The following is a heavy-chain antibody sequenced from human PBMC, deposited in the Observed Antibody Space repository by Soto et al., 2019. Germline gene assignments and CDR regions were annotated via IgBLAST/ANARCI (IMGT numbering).Heavy chain of an antibody. CDR2: ISWDGGST. CDR3: AVDYSNPYDAFDI. J-gene: IGHJ3*02. D-gene: IGHD4-4*01. V-gene: IGHV3-43*01. CDR1: GFTFDDYT. Sequence: GGSLRLSCAASGFTFDDYTMHWVRQAPGKGLEWVSLISWDGGSTYYADSVKGRFTIPRDNSKNSLYLQMNSLRTEDTALYYCAVDYSNPYDAFDIWGQGTMVTVSS.